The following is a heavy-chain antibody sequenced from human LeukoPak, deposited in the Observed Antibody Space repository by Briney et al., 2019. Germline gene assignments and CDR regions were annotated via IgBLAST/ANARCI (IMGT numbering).Heavy chain of an antibody. CDR2: IWYDGSNE. D-gene: IGHD6-6*01. CDR3: ARDIAARRLDY. J-gene: IGHJ4*02. V-gene: IGHV3-33*01. CDR1: GFTFSNHG. Sequence: GGSLRLSCAASGFTFSNHGVHWVRQAPGKGLEWVAVIWYDGSNEYYADSVKGRFTSSRDNSKNTLYLQMNRPRAEDTAMYYCARDIAARRLDYWGQGTLVTVSS.